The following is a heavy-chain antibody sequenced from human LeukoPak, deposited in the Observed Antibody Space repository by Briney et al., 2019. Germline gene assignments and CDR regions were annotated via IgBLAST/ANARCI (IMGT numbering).Heavy chain of an antibody. CDR2: IIPILGIA. Sequence: GSSVKVSCKASGGTFSSYAISWVRQAPGQGLEWMGRIIPILGIANYAQEFQGRVTITADKSTSTAYMELSSLRSEDTAVYYCARDGYSSSWYSDYWGQGTLVTVSS. CDR3: ARDGYSSSWYSDY. V-gene: IGHV1-69*04. D-gene: IGHD6-13*01. CDR1: GGTFSSYA. J-gene: IGHJ4*02.